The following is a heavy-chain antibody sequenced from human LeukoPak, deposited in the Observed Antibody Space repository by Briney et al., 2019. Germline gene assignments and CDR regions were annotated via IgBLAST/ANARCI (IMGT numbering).Heavy chain of an antibody. CDR1: GGSISSSSYY. J-gene: IGHJ3*02. CDR3: ARGTGGAFDI. Sequence: SETLSLTCTVSGGSISSSSYYWGWIRQPPGKGLEWIGSIYNSGSTYYNPSLKSRVTILVDTFKNQFSLKLSSVTAADTAVYYCARGTGGAFDIWGQGTMVTVSS. V-gene: IGHV4-39*07. CDR2: IYNSGST. D-gene: IGHD2-8*02.